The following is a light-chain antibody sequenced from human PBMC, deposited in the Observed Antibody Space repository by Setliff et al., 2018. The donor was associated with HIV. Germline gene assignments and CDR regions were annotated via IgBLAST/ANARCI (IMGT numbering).Light chain of an antibody. CDR1: SSDVGGYNY. J-gene: IGLJ1*01. CDR2: EVR. Sequence: QSALTQPASVSGSPGQSITISSTGTSSDVGGYNYVSWYQQHPGKAPKLIIYEVRNRPSGVSNRFSGSKSGNTASLTISGHQAEDGGDYYCSSYAITNTLPFGTGTKVTVL. CDR3: SSYAITNTLP. V-gene: IGLV2-14*01.